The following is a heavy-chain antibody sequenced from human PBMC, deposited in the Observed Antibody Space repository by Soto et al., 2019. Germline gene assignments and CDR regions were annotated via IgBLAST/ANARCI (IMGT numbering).Heavy chain of an antibody. CDR1: GFTFSNYY. V-gene: IGHV3-11*01. Sequence: GGSLRLSCGASGFTFSNYYMSWIRQAPGKVLEWVSYISSTGRTIYYADSVKGRFTVSRDNAQNSLSLILNSLRVEDTAVYYCARSYSSGWEFDYWGQGTQVTVSS. D-gene: IGHD6-19*01. CDR2: ISSTGRTI. CDR3: ARSYSSGWEFDY. J-gene: IGHJ4*02.